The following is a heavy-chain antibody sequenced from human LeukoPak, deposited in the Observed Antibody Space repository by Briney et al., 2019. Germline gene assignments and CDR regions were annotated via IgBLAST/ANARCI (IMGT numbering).Heavy chain of an antibody. CDR3: ARVFDL. V-gene: IGHV4-61*02. CDR1: GGSISSDSYYY. J-gene: IGHJ5*02. Sequence: SETLSLTCTVSGGSISSDSYYYWNWIRQPARKGLEWIGRIYTSGSTNYNPSLKSRVTISIDTSKNQFSLKLSSVTAADTAVYYCARVFDLWGQGTLVTVSS. CDR2: IYTSGST.